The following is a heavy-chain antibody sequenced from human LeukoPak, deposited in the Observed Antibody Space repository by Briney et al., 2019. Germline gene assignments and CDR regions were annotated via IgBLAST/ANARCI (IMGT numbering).Heavy chain of an antibody. CDR2: ISVGSDVI. Sequence: GGSLRLSCAVSGLTFSNSAMSWVRQAPGKGLEWVSAISVGSDVIYYADSVKGRFAISRDDSKHTVYLQMDSLRAEDTAVYYCAKSHVSTATGTGRYFDYWGQGTLVTVSS. J-gene: IGHJ4*02. V-gene: IGHV3-23*01. D-gene: IGHD3-9*01. CDR1: GLTFSNSA. CDR3: AKSHVSTATGTGRYFDY.